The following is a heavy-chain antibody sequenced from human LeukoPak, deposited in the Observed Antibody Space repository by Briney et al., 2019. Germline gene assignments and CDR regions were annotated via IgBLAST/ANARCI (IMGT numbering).Heavy chain of an antibody. Sequence: PGGSLRLSCAASGFTLSSYAMSWVRQAPGKGLEWVSSISVSGGSTYYADSVKGRFTISRDNSKNTLYLQLNSLRTEDTAVYYWAKGWGYSYGSDAFDIWGQGTMVTVSS. CDR3: AKGWGYSYGSDAFDI. D-gene: IGHD5-18*01. J-gene: IGHJ3*02. CDR2: ISVSGGST. CDR1: GFTLSSYA. V-gene: IGHV3-23*01.